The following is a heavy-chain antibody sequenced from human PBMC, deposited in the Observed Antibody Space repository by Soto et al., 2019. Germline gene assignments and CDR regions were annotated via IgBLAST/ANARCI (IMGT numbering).Heavy chain of an antibody. V-gene: IGHV3-11*06. CDR2: ISSGGTYI. CDR3: ARLTVTPNYAMDV. CDR1: GFILRDDY. J-gene: IGHJ6*02. D-gene: IGHD4-17*01. Sequence: PGGALRLSCASSGFILRDDYMTWSRQARGKVLDYISYISSGGTYISYADSVKGRFTISRDNAKNSLFLQLNSLRAEDTGVYFCARLTVTPNYAMDVWGQGTTVTVSS.